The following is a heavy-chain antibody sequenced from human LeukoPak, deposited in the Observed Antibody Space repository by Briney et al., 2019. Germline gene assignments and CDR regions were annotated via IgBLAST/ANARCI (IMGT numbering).Heavy chain of an antibody. Sequence: GESLKISCKGSGYGFTTYWITWVRQMPGKGLEWMGRIDPTDSYTNYSPSFQGHVTISADKSIRTAYLQWSSLKASDTAMYYCARSIGARPTTDYWGQGTLVTVSS. CDR3: ARSIGARPTTDY. J-gene: IGHJ4*02. D-gene: IGHD6-6*01. CDR1: GYGFTTYW. CDR2: IDPTDSYT. V-gene: IGHV5-10-1*01.